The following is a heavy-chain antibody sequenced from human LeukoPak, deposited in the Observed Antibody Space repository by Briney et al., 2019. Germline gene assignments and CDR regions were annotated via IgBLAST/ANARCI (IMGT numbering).Heavy chain of an antibody. CDR3: ARESGGTFDY. CDR2: ISYDGSNK. D-gene: IGHD4-23*01. CDR1: GFTFSSYA. J-gene: IGHJ4*02. V-gene: IGHV3-30-3*01. Sequence: GGSLRLSCAASGFTFSSYAMHWVRQAPGKGLEWVAVISYDGSNKYYADSVKGRFTISRDNSKNTLYLQMNSLRAEDTAVYYCARESGGTFDYWAREPWSPSPQ.